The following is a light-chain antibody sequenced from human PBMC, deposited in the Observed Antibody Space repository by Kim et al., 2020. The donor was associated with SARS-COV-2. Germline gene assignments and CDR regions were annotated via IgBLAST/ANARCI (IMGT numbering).Light chain of an antibody. CDR3: QQYYSSPGFT. CDR1: QSVFYSSNNKNY. V-gene: IGKV4-1*01. CDR2: WAS. J-gene: IGKJ3*01. Sequence: DIVMTQSPDSLAVSLGERATINCKSSQSVFYSSNNKNYLAWYQQKPGQPPKLLIYWASTRESGVPDRFSGSGSGTDFTLTINSLQAEDVAVYYCQQYYSSPGFTFGPGTKVDIK.